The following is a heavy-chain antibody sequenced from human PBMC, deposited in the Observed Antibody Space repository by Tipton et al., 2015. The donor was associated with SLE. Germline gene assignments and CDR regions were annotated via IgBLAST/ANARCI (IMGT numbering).Heavy chain of an antibody. D-gene: IGHD3-3*01. V-gene: IGHV1-2*02. CDR1: GGTFSSYA. Sequence: QLVQSGPEVKKPGSSVKVSCKASGGTFSSYAISWVRQAPGQGLEWMGWINPNSGGTNYAQKFQGRVTMTRDTSISTAYMELSRLRSDDTAVYYCARDGGDWGQGTLVTVSS. CDR3: ARDGGD. J-gene: IGHJ4*02. CDR2: INPNSGGT.